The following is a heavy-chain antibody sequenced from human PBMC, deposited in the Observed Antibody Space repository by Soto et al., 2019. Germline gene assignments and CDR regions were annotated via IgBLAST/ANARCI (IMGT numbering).Heavy chain of an antibody. CDR3: ARGVPNCSSSSCYFDF. V-gene: IGHV3-74*01. D-gene: IGHD2-2*01. J-gene: IGHJ4*02. Sequence: PGGSLRLSCAASGFTFSSHWMNWVRQAPGKGLVWVSRISGDGRTTSHADSVKGRFTISRDNPMNTLYLQMNSLRAEDMAVYYCARGVPNCSSSSCYFDFWGQGILVTVSS. CDR1: GFTFSSHW. CDR2: ISGDGRTT.